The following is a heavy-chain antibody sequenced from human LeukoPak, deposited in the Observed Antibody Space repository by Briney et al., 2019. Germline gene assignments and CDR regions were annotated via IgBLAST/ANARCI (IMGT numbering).Heavy chain of an antibody. CDR2: ISAYNGNT. J-gene: IGHJ5*02. D-gene: IGHD3-3*01. Sequence: GASVKVSCKASGYTFTSYGISWVRQAPGQGLEWMGWISAYNGNTNYAQKLQGRVTMTTDTSTSTAYMELSSLRSEDTAVYYCAIIRYDFWSGYYSSPGKNWFDPWGQGTLVTVSS. V-gene: IGHV1-18*04. CDR1: GYTFTSYG. CDR3: AIIRYDFWSGYYSSPGKNWFDP.